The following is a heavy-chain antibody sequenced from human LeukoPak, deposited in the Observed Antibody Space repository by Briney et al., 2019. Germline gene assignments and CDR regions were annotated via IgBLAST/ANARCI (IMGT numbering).Heavy chain of an antibody. D-gene: IGHD6-13*01. Sequence: PGGSLRLSCAASGFTFSSYAMSWVRQAPGKGLEWVSTISGSGAGTYYADSMKGRFTISRDNAKNSLYLQMNSLRAEDTAVYYCARDARQQLVERFDYWGQGTLVTVSS. CDR2: ISGSGAGT. CDR3: ARDARQQLVERFDY. J-gene: IGHJ4*02. V-gene: IGHV3-23*01. CDR1: GFTFSSYA.